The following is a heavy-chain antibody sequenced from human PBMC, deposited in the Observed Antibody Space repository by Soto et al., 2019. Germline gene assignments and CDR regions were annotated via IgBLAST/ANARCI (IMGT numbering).Heavy chain of an antibody. CDR2: IDPSDSYT. J-gene: IGHJ4*02. CDR3: ARPGIAAAGTNY. V-gene: IGHV5-10-1*01. D-gene: IGHD6-13*01. CDR1: GYSFTSYW. Sequence: PGESLKISCKGSGYSFTSYWISWVRQMTGKGLEWMGRIDPSDSYTNYSPSFQGHVTISADKSISTAYLQWSGLKASDTAMYYCARPGIAAAGTNYWGQGTLVTVSS.